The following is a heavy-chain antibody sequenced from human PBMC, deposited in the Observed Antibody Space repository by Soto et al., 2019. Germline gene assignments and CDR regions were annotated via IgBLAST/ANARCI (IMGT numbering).Heavy chain of an antibody. CDR3: ATGNHYFWSGYFRSVGFDD. V-gene: IGHV1-24*01. Sequence: ASVKVSCKVSGYTLTELSMHWVRQAPGKGLEWMGGFDPEDGETIYAQKFQGRVTMTEDTSTDTAYMELSSLRSEDTAVYYCATGNHYFWSGYFRSVGFDDWGQGTLVTVSS. CDR1: GYTLTELS. D-gene: IGHD3-3*01. J-gene: IGHJ4*02. CDR2: FDPEDGET.